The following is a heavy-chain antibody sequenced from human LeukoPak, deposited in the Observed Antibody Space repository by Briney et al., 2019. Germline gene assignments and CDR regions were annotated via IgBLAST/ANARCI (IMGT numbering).Heavy chain of an antibody. CDR2: TNPKSGGT. Sequence: ASVKVSCKASEYPFSGYYIHWVRHAPGQGLEWVGWTNPKSGGTNYAQRFQGRVTMTSVTSISTAYMELSRLRSDDTAIYFCARRGATGTFDFWGQGTMVTVSS. D-gene: IGHD5-24*01. CDR3: ARRGATGTFDF. J-gene: IGHJ3*01. V-gene: IGHV1-2*02. CDR1: EYPFSGYY.